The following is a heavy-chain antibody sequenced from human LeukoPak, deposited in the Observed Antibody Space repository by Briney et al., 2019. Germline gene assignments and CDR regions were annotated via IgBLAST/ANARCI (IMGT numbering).Heavy chain of an antibody. Sequence: PSETLSLTCPVSGGSISSYYWSWIRPPAGKGLEWIGRIYTSGSTNYNPSLKSRVTMSVDTSKNQFSLKLSSVTAADTAVYYCARDRRRFGMDVWGQGTTVTVSS. CDR3: ARDRRRFGMDV. J-gene: IGHJ6*02. CDR2: IYTSGST. CDR1: GGSISSYY. D-gene: IGHD3-16*01. V-gene: IGHV4-4*07.